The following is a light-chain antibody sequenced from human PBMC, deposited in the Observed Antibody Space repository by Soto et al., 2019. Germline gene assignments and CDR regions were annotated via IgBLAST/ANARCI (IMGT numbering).Light chain of an antibody. V-gene: IGKV1-39*01. J-gene: IGKJ5*01. CDR3: QHSYSTPIT. CDR2: AAS. Sequence: DIQMTQSPSSLSASVGDRVTITCRASQSISSYLNWYQQKPGKAPKLLIYAASILQSGVPSRFSGSGSGTDFTLTISSLQPEDFATYYCQHSYSTPITFGQGTRLEIK. CDR1: QSISSY.